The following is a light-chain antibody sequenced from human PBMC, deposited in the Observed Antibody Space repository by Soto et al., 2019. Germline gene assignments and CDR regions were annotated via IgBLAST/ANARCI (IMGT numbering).Light chain of an antibody. CDR1: QSVGSK. J-gene: IGKJ2*01. Sequence: EIVMTKSPTTLSVSPGETATLSCRASQSVGSKLIWYQHKPCQAPRLLIYVASARATGIPARFSGSGAGTEFSLTISSVQSEASATYYCQERSKWPLSTFGQGTQLEMK. V-gene: IGKV3-15*01. CDR2: VAS. CDR3: QERSKWPLST.